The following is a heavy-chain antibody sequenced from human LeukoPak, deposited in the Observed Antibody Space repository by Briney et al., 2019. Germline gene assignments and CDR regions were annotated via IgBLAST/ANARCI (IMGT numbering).Heavy chain of an antibody. CDR3: AKVGEYQLLLYAFDM. Sequence: GGSLRLSCAAPGFTFSNAWMSWVRQAPGKGLEWVGRIKSKTDGGTTDYAAPVKGRFTISRDDSKNTLYLQMNSLKTEDTAVYYCAKVGEYQLLLYAFDMWGQGTMVTVSS. D-gene: IGHD2-2*01. J-gene: IGHJ3*02. CDR2: IKSKTDGGTT. V-gene: IGHV3-15*01. CDR1: GFTFSNAW.